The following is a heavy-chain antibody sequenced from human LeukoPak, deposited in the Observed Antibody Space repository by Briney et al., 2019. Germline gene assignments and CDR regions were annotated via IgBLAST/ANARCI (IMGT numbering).Heavy chain of an antibody. V-gene: IGHV4-34*01. CDR1: GGSFSGYY. Sequence: SETLSLTCAVYGGSFSGYYWSWIRKPPGKGLGWMGEINHSGSTNYNPSLKSRVTISVDTSKNQFSLKLSSVTAADTAVYYCARVPTYYYDSSGYILDYWGQGTLVTVSS. J-gene: IGHJ4*02. D-gene: IGHD3-22*01. CDR3: ARVPTYYYDSSGYILDY. CDR2: INHSGST.